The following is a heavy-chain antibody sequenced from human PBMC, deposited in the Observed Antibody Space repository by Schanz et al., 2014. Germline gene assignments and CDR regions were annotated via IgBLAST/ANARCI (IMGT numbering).Heavy chain of an antibody. V-gene: IGHV1-69*02. D-gene: IGHD4-17*01. Sequence: QVQLVQSGAEVKKPGSSMKVSCKASGGTFSTYPINWLRQAPGQGLEWMGRIIPILGIANYAQKFQGRVTITADRSTSTAYMELSSLRSEDTAVYYCATLDYADSVSWGQGTLVTVSA. CDR1: GGTFSTYP. J-gene: IGHJ5*02. CDR2: IIPILGIA. CDR3: ATLDYADSVS.